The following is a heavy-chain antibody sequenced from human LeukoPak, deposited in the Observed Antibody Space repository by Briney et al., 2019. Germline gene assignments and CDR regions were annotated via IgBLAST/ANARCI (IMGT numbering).Heavy chain of an antibody. D-gene: IGHD2-21*02. Sequence: PSEILSLTCTVSGYSISSGYYWGWIRQPPGKGLEWIGSIYHSGSTYYNPSLKSRVTISVDTSKNQFSLKLSSVTAADTAVYYCARDNSVRDTAWWFDPWGQGTLVTVSS. CDR3: ARDNSVRDTAWWFDP. J-gene: IGHJ5*02. CDR1: GYSISSGYY. V-gene: IGHV4-38-2*02. CDR2: IYHSGST.